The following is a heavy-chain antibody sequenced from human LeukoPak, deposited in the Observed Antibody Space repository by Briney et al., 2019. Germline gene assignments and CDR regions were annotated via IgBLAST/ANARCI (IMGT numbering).Heavy chain of an antibody. J-gene: IGHJ4*02. Sequence: GGSVTVSCKASGYTFTSNYMHWGRQAPGQGLEWMGWINPNSGGTNYTQTFQGRVTMTRDTSISTAYMELSRLRSDDTAVYYCARAERRCSSTSCYFLGLDYWGQGTLVTVSS. V-gene: IGHV1-2*02. CDR3: ARAERRCSSTSCYFLGLDY. D-gene: IGHD2-2*01. CDR2: INPNSGGT. CDR1: GYTFTSNY.